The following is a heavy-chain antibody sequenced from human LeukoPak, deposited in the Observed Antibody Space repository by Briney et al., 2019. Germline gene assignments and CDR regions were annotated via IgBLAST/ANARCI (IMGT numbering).Heavy chain of an antibody. CDR3: ASGGLSSSWYLHY. J-gene: IGHJ4*02. V-gene: IGHV3-30-3*01. CDR1: GFTFSSYA. CDR2: ISYDGGNK. Sequence: PGGSLRLSCAASGFTFSSYAMHWVRQAPGKGLEWVAVISYDGGNKYYADPVKGRFTISRDNSKNTVYLQMNSLRAEDTALYYCASGGLSSSWYLHYWGQGTLVTVSS. D-gene: IGHD6-13*01.